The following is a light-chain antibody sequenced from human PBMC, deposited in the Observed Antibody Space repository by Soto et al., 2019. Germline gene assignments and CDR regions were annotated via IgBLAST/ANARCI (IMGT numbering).Light chain of an antibody. CDR2: DVS. J-gene: IGLJ2*01. Sequence: QSALTQPRSVSGSPGQSVTISCTGTSSDVGGYNYVSWYQQHPGKAPKLMIYDVSKRPSGVPDRFSGSKSGNTASLTISGLQAEDEADYYCCSYAGSWSVVFGGGTKLTV. V-gene: IGLV2-11*01. CDR1: SSDVGGYNY. CDR3: CSYAGSWSVV.